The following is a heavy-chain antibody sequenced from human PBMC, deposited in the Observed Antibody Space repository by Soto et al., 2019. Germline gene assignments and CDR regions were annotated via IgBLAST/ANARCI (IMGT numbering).Heavy chain of an antibody. CDR1: GFTFTSSA. V-gene: IGHV1-58*01. CDR2: IVVGSGNT. J-gene: IGHJ4*02. D-gene: IGHD3-22*01. CDR3: AAGVRSTRDYDDD. Sequence: SVKVSCKASGFTFTSSAVQWVRQARGQRLEWIGWIVVGSGNTNYAQKFQERVTITRDMSTSTAYMELSSLRSEDTAVYYCAAGVRSTRDYDDDWGQGTLVTVSS.